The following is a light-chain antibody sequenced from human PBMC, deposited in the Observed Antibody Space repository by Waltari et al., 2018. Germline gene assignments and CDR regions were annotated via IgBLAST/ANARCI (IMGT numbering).Light chain of an antibody. J-gene: IGKJ2*01. Sequence: DIQMTQSPSPLSSSVGDRVTITCRASQSISTWLAWHQQKPGKAPKLLIYKASTLESGVPSRFSGSGSGTEFTLTITGLQPDDFAIYYCQQYEGYSTFGQGTKLEIK. CDR1: QSISTW. CDR3: QQYEGYST. V-gene: IGKV1-5*03. CDR2: KAS.